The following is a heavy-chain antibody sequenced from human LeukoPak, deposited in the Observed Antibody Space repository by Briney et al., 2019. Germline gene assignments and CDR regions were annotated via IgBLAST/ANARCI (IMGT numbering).Heavy chain of an antibody. V-gene: IGHV3-11*04. CDR3: ARGRIAARLTPFDY. J-gene: IGHJ4*02. Sequence: GGSLRLSCAASEFTFSDYYMSWIRQAPGKGLEWVSYISTSGNTIYYADSVKGRFTISRDNAKNSLYLQMNSLRVEDMAVYYCARGRIAARLTPFDYWGQGTLVTVSS. D-gene: IGHD6-6*01. CDR2: ISTSGNTI. CDR1: EFTFSDYY.